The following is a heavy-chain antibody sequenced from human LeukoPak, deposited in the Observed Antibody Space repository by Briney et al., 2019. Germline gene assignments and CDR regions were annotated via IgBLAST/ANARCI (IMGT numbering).Heavy chain of an antibody. CDR2: IYYSGST. J-gene: IGHJ4*02. CDR1: GGSISSYY. D-gene: IGHD3-3*01. CDR3: ARAGGDYDFWSGYYRGYFDY. V-gene: IGHV4-59*01. Sequence: PSETLSLTCTVSGGSISSYYWSWIRQPPGKGLEWIGYIYYSGSTNYNPSLKSRVTISVDTSKNQFSLKLSSVTAADTAVYYCARAGGDYDFWSGYYRGYFDYWGLGTLVTVSS.